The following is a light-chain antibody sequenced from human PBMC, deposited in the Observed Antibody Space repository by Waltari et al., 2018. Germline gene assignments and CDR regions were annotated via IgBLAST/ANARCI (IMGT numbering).Light chain of an antibody. Sequence: DIQMTQSPSSLSASVGDRVTITCRASQSISSYLNWYHQKPGKAPEVLIFAASSLETGVPSRFSGGGSGTDFTLTISSLHPEDFATYYCQQLHGYPITFGQGTRLDIK. CDR3: QQLHGYPIT. V-gene: IGKV1-39*01. J-gene: IGKJ5*01. CDR2: AAS. CDR1: QSISSY.